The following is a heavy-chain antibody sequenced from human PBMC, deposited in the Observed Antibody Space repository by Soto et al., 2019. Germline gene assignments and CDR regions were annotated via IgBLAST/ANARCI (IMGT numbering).Heavy chain of an antibody. CDR1: GFTFSSYW. CDR3: AGGTGWFIVD. D-gene: IGHD6-19*01. Sequence: EVQLVESAGGLVQPGGSLRLSCAASGFTFSSYWMNWVRQAPGKGLEWVANIKQDGTEKHYVDSVKDRFTISRDIAKSSLHLQLNSLRADDTAVYYCAGGTGWFIVDWGQGTLVTVSS. J-gene: IGHJ4*02. V-gene: IGHV3-7*02. CDR2: IKQDGTEK.